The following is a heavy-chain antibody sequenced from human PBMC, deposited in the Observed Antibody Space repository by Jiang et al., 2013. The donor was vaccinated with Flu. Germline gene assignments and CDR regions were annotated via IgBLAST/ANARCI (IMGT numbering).Heavy chain of an antibody. CDR3: ARQLGPLDF. V-gene: IGHV6-1*01. CDR1: GDSVSSNSVA. D-gene: IGHD7-27*01. J-gene: IGHJ4*02. CDR2: TYYRSKWYT. Sequence: SQTLSLTCAISGDSVSSNSVAWNWIRQSPSRGLEWLGRTYYRSKWYTDYAISGKGRITVNPDTSKNQFSLQLNSVTPEDTAVYYCARQLGPLDFWGQGTLVTVSS.